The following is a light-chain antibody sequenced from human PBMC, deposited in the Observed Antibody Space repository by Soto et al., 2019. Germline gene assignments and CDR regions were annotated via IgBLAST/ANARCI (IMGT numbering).Light chain of an antibody. CDR3: SSYTITSAPV. CDR1: SSDVGGYDF. CDR2: EVT. J-gene: IGLJ1*01. Sequence: QSALTQPASVSGSPGQSITLSCTGTSSDVGGYDFVSWYRQYPGQAPKILIYEVTHRPSGVPDRFSGSKSGNTASLTISGLQADDEADDYCSSYTITSAPVFGPGTKLTVL. V-gene: IGLV2-14*01.